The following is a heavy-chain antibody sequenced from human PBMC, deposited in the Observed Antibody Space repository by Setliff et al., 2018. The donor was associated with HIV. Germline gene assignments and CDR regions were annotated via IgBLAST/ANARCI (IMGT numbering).Heavy chain of an antibody. CDR3: ATSPPFGSSDYIWGSDYFDY. J-gene: IGHJ4*02. V-gene: IGHV3-7*03. Sequence: GGSLRLSCATSRFSFSTFWMTWVRQAPGKGLEWIANINEDGNKKYHAGSVWGRFTISRDNAKNALYLQMNSLRVEDTAVYYCATSPPFGSSDYIWGSDYFDYWGQGALVTVSS. CDR2: INEDGNKK. CDR1: RFSFSTFW. D-gene: IGHD3-16*01.